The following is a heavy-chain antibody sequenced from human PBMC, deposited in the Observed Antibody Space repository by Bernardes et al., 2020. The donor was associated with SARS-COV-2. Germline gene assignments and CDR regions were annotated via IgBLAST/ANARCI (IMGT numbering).Heavy chain of an antibody. CDR1: GGTFSSYA. Sequence: SVKVSCKASGGTFSSYAITWVRQAPGQGLEWMGGIIPIFGTANYAQKFQGRVTITADESTSTAYMELSSLRSEDTAVYYCARVDIYDSSGYYLDYWGQGTLVTVSS. CDR3: ARVDIYDSSGYYLDY. CDR2: IIPIFGTA. J-gene: IGHJ4*02. D-gene: IGHD3-22*01. V-gene: IGHV1-69*13.